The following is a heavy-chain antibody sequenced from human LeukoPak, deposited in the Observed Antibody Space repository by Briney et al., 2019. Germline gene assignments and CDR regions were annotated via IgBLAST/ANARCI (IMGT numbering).Heavy chain of an antibody. CDR3: ARDNPYCSSTSCYSEWFDP. Sequence: SETLSLTCTVSGGFISGYYWNWIRQPAGKGLEWIGRIYTSGSTNYNPSLKSRVTISVDTSKNQFSLKLSSVTAADTAVYYCARDNPYCSSTSCYSEWFDPWGQGTLVTVSS. J-gene: IGHJ5*02. D-gene: IGHD2-2*02. CDR2: IYTSGST. V-gene: IGHV4-4*07. CDR1: GGFISGYY.